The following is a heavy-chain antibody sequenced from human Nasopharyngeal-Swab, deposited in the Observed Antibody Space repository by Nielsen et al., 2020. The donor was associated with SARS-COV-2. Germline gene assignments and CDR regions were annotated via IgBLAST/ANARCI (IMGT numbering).Heavy chain of an antibody. CDR1: GFIFSDYY. J-gene: IGHJ1*01. Sequence: GGSLRLSCAASGFIFSDYYMTWIRQVPGKGLEWVSLISRGGESIYYADSVKGRFTISRDNSKNTLYLQMNSLRAEDTAVYYCAREIPVAGTEAEYFQHWGQGTLVTVSS. V-gene: IGHV3-11*04. D-gene: IGHD6-19*01. CDR2: ISRGGESI. CDR3: AREIPVAGTEAEYFQH.